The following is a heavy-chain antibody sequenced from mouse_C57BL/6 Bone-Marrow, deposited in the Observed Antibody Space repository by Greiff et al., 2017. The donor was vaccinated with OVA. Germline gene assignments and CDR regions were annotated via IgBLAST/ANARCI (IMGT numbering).Heavy chain of an antibody. D-gene: IGHD2-3*01. CDR3: AIYDGYYYAMDY. J-gene: IGHJ4*01. V-gene: IGHV1-54*01. CDR2: INPGSGGT. Sequence: QVQLQQSGAELVRPGTSVKVSCKASGYAFTNYLIEWVKQRPGQGLEWIGVINPGSGGTNYNEKFKGKATLTADKSSSTAYMQLSSLTSEDSAVYFCAIYDGYYYAMDYWGQGPSVTVSS. CDR1: GYAFTNYL.